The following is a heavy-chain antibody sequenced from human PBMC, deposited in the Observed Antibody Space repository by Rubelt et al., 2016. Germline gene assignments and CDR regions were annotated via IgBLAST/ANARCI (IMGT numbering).Heavy chain of an antibody. V-gene: IGHV3-23*04. D-gene: IGHD2-15*01. Sequence: VQLVESGGGLVQPGGSLRLSCAASGFTFGSYGIHWVRQTPDKGLEWVSAISGSGGSTYYADSVKGRFTISRDNSKNTLDLQMNSRTGEDTAVYYCARDPDIKWGQGTLVTVSS. CDR3: ARDPDIK. CDR2: ISGSGGST. CDR1: GFTFGSYG. J-gene: IGHJ4*02.